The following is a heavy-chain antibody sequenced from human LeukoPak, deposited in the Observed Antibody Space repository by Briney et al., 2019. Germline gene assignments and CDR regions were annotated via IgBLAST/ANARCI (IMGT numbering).Heavy chain of an antibody. J-gene: IGHJ4*02. CDR3: ARGSTPRNLVYFDY. V-gene: IGHV3-7*01. CDR2: IKQDGSEK. D-gene: IGHD2/OR15-2a*01. CDR1: GFTFSSYW. Sequence: QPGGSLRLSCAASGFTFSSYWMSWVRQAPGKGLEWVANIKQDGSEKYYADSVKVRFTISRDNARNSLYLQMNSLRVEDTAVYYCARGSTPRNLVYFDYWGQGTLVTVSS.